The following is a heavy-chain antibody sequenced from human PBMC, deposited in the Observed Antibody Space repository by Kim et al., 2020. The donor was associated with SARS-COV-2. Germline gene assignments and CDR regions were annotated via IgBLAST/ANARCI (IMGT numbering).Heavy chain of an antibody. D-gene: IGHD3-9*01. CDR3: ARDPAVYDILTGYYFDY. J-gene: IGHJ4*02. V-gene: IGHV3-11*06. Sequence: VKGRFTISRDNAKNSRYLQMNSLRAEDTAVYYCARDPAVYDILTGYYFDYWGQGTLVTVSS.